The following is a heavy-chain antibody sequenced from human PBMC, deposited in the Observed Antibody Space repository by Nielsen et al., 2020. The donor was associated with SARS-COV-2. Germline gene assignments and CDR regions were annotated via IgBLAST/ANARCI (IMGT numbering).Heavy chain of an antibody. V-gene: IGHV3-7*01. Sequence: GGSLRLSCAASGFTFSSLWMSWVRQVPGKGPEWVADIKPDGSEKFYVDSVKGRFTISRDNAKNSMSLQMNSLRVEDTAVYYCARDWSRAFDVWGQGTMVTVSS. CDR3: ARDWSRAFDV. CDR2: IKPDGSEK. CDR1: GFTFSSLW. J-gene: IGHJ3*01.